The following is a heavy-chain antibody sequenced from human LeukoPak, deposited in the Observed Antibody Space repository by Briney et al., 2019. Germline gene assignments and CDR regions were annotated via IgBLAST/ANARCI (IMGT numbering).Heavy chain of an antibody. CDR2: SDPEDGET. J-gene: IGHJ6*02. Sequence: GASVKVSCKVSGYTLTELSMHWVRQAPGKGLEWMGGSDPEDGETIYAQKFQGRVTMTEDTSTDTAYMELSSLRSEDTAVYYCATAPGIAAAGTYYGMDVWGQGTTVTVSS. D-gene: IGHD6-13*01. CDR3: ATAPGIAAAGTYYGMDV. CDR1: GYTLTELS. V-gene: IGHV1-24*01.